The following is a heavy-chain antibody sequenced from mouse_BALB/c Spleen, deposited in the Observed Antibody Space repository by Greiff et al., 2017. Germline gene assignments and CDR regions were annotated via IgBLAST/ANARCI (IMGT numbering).Heavy chain of an antibody. J-gene: IGHJ4*01. CDR3: ARPPLYGNYNYAMDY. CDR2: IDPANGNT. Sequence: EVQLQQSGAELVKPGASVKLSCTASGFNIKDTYMHWVKQRPEQGLEWIGRIDPANGNTKYDPKFQGKATITADTSSNTAYLQLSSLTSEDTAVYYCARPPLYGNYNYAMDYWGQGTSVTVSS. CDR1: GFNIKDTY. V-gene: IGHV14-3*02. D-gene: IGHD2-1*01.